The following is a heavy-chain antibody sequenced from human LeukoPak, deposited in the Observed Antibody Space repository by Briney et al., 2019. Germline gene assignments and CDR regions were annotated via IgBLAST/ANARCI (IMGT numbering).Heavy chain of an antibody. D-gene: IGHD5-24*01. CDR1: GGTFSSYA. CDR3: ARIDGYNTGGRDDGFDI. J-gene: IGHJ3*02. V-gene: IGHV1-69*05. CDR2: IIPIFGTA. Sequence: GSSVKVSCKASGGTFSSYAISWVRQAPGQGLEWMGRIIPIFGTANYAQKFQGRVTITTDESTSTAYIELSSLRSEDTAVYYCARIDGYNTGGRDDGFDIWGQGTMVTVSS.